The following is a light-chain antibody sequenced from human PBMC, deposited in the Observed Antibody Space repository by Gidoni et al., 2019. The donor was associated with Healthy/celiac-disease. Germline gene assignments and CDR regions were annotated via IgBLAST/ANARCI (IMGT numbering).Light chain of an antibody. CDR3: QSYDSSLSDWV. Sequence: QSVLTQPPSVSGAPGQRVTISCTGSSSKIGTGYDVHWYQHLTGTAPKLIIYGNSIRPSWFPYRFSGSKSGTSASLAITGLQAEDEADYYCQSYDSSLSDWVFGGGTKLTVL. V-gene: IGLV1-40*01. J-gene: IGLJ3*02. CDR2: GNS. CDR1: SSKIGTGYD.